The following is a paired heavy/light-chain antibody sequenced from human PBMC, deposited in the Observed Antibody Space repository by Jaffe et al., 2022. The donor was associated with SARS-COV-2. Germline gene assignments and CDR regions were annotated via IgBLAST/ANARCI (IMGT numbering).Heavy chain of an antibody. Sequence: EVQLVESGGGLVKPGGSLRLSCAVSGFTFSAYSMNWVRQAPGKGLEWVSSISSSSSYIYYADSVKGRFTSSRDNAKNSLYLQMNSLRAEDTAVYFCARRYYYDSSGYFGLSDIWGQGTMVTVSS. CDR1: GFTFSAYS. CDR2: ISSSSSYI. J-gene: IGHJ3*02. D-gene: IGHD3-22*01. CDR3: ARRYYYDSSGYFGLSDI. V-gene: IGHV3-21*01.
Light chain of an antibody. V-gene: IGKV3-20*01. Sequence: EIVLTQSPGTLSLSPGERATLSCRASQSVSSSYLAWYQQKPGQAPRLLIYGASSRATGIPDRFSGSGSGTDFTLTISRLEPEDFAVYYCQQYGSSAITFGQGTRLEIK. CDR2: GAS. CDR1: QSVSSSY. J-gene: IGKJ5*01. CDR3: QQYGSSAIT.